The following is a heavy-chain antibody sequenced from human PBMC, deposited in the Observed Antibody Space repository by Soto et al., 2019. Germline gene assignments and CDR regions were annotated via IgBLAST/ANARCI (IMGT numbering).Heavy chain of an antibody. CDR2: ISSSGSTI. V-gene: IGHV3-11*01. J-gene: IGHJ4*02. CDR1: GFTFSDYY. D-gene: IGHD3-3*01. CDR3: ARDRGRLTYYDFWSGYYPRTYYFDY. Sequence: GGSLRLSCAASGFTFSDYYMSWIRQAPGKGLEWVSYISSSGSTIYYADSGKGRFTNSRDNAKNSLYLQMNSLRAEDTAVYYCARDRGRLTYYDFWSGYYPRTYYFDYWGQGTLVTVSS.